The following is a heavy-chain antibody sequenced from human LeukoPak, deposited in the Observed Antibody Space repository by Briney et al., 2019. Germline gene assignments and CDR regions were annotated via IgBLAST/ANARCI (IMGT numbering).Heavy chain of an antibody. J-gene: IGHJ4*02. CDR2: ISAYNGNT. CDR1: GYTFTSYG. Sequence: GASVNVSCKASGYTFTSYGISGVRQAPGQGLEWMGWISAYNGNTNYAQKLQGRVTMTTDTSTSTAYMELRSLRSDDTAVYYCYYRVSSGYLTWGQGTLVAVSS. V-gene: IGHV1-18*01. D-gene: IGHD3-22*01. CDR3: YYRVSSGYLT.